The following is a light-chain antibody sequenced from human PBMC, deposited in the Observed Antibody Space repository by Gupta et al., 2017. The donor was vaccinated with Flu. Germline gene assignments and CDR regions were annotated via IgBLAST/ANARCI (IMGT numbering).Light chain of an antibody. J-gene: IGLJ1*01. V-gene: IGLV1-47*01. CDR1: RTNIGSNY. CDR2: RNN. CDR3: AAWDDNVYGGL. Sequence: QSVLTQPPSASGTHGQRVTISCSGSRTNIGSNYVYWYQQVPGTAPKLLIYRNNQRPSGVPDRFSGSKSGTSASLAISGLQSEDEADYYCAAWDDNVYGGLIGAGTKVTVL.